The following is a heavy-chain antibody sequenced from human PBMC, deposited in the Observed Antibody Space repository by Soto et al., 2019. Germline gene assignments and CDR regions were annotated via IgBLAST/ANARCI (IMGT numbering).Heavy chain of an antibody. J-gene: IGHJ3*02. Sequence: GGSLRLSCVASGFPFSSYAMSGVRQTPGKGLEWVSGISGSGGRTYYADSVKGRFTISRDNSNNTLSLQMHILRVEDTAVYFCAKGGYYSLFDIWGQGTMVTVSS. CDR1: GFPFSSYA. CDR2: ISGSGGRT. CDR3: AKGGYYSLFDI. V-gene: IGHV3-23*01. D-gene: IGHD3-16*01.